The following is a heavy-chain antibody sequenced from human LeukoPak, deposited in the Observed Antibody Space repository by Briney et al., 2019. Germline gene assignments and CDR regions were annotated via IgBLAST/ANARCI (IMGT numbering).Heavy chain of an antibody. CDR1: GYTFTSYG. V-gene: IGHV7-4-1*02. D-gene: IGHD3-22*01. CDR2: MNTSTGNP. CDR3: AVLSYDSSGYYYPFDY. J-gene: IGHJ4*02. Sequence: RASVKVSRKASGYTFTSYGISWVRQAPGQGLEWMGWMNTSTGNPTYAQGFTGRFVFSLDTSVSTAYLQISSLKTEDTAVYYCAVLSYDSSGYYYPFDYWGQGTLVTVSS.